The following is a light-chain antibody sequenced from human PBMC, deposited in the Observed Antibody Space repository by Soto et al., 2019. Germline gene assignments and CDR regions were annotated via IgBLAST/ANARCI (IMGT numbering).Light chain of an antibody. J-gene: IGKJ2*01. CDR1: QSISNW. CDR3: QQYNTYSYT. Sequence: DIQMTQSPSTLSASVGDRVTITCRASQSISNWLAWYQQRPGKAPKLLIYDASTLESWVPSRFSGSGSGTEFTLTISSLRPDDFATYYCQQYNTYSYTFGQGTKLDIK. V-gene: IGKV1-5*01. CDR2: DAS.